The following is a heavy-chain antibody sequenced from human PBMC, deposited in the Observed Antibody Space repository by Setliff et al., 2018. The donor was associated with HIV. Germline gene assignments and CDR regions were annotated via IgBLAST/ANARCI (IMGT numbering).Heavy chain of an antibody. CDR2: IYSDGNT. CDR1: GFTFSPYW. CDR3: ARLRPYNSALDY. V-gene: IGHV3-66*02. Sequence: GGSLRLSCVASGFTFSPYWMHWVRQAPGKGLVWVSTIYSDGNTYHADSVKGRFTLSRDNSENALFLQMNSLRPEDTAVYYCARLRPYNSALDYWGQGTLVTVSS. D-gene: IGHD3-10*01. J-gene: IGHJ4*02.